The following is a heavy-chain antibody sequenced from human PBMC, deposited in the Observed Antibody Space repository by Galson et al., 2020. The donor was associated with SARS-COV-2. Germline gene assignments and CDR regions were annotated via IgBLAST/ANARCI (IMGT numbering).Heavy chain of an antibody. CDR2: VYPSGTT. V-gene: IGHV4-38-2*02. CDR1: GYSVSTTNY. D-gene: IGHD3-22*01. CDR3: ARQGVNMIVLVTVPGWYFDL. J-gene: IGHJ2*01. Sequence: SETLSLTCTVSGYSVSTTNYWGWVRQPPGRGLEWIGSVYPSGTTYYNPSLKSRVTISVDTTKNQFSLRLDSVTAADTALYYCARQGVNMIVLVTVPGWYFDLWGRGTLVTVSS.